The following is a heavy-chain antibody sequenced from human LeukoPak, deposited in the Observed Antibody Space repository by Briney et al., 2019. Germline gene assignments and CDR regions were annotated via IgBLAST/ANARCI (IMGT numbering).Heavy chain of an antibody. J-gene: IGHJ4*02. V-gene: IGHV4-34*01. CDR1: GGSFSGYY. CDR2: VKHSGIS. D-gene: IGHD5-12*01. CDR3: ARLTGYDWESSYDY. Sequence: SETLSLTCAVYGGSFSGYYWSWIRQPPGKGLEWIGEVKHSGISNYNPSLKSRVTISLDTSKNQFSLKLTSVTAADTAVYYCARLTGYDWESSYDYWGQGTLVTVSS.